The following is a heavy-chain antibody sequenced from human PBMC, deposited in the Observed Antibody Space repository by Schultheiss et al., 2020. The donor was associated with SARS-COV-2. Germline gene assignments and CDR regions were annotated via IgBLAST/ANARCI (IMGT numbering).Heavy chain of an antibody. V-gene: IGHV3-30*03. Sequence: GGSLRLSCAASGFTFSSYGMHWVRQAPGKGLEWVAVISYDGSNKYYADSVKGRFTISRDNSKNTLYLQMNSLRAEDTAVYYCARDPPHYYGSGSRGDIWGQGTMVTVSS. D-gene: IGHD3-10*01. CDR2: ISYDGSNK. CDR3: ARDPPHYYGSGSRGDI. J-gene: IGHJ3*02. CDR1: GFTFSSYG.